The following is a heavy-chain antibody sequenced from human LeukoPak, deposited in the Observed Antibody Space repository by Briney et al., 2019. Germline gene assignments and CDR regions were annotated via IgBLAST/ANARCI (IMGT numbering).Heavy chain of an antibody. D-gene: IGHD4-17*01. CDR1: GGSISSGDYY. CDR3: ARDRYGPYGDYPDAFDI. Sequence: SETLSLTCTVSGGSISSGDYYWSWIRQPPGKGLEWIGYIYYSGSTYYNPSLKSRVTISVDTSKNQFSLKLSSVTAADTAVYYCARDRYGPYGDYPDAFDIWGQGTMVTVSS. J-gene: IGHJ3*02. V-gene: IGHV4-30-4*01. CDR2: IYYSGST.